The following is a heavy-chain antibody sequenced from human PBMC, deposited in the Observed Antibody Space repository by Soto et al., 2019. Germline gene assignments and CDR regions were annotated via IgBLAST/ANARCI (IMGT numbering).Heavy chain of an antibody. J-gene: IGHJ5*02. CDR2: ISACNGNT. D-gene: IGHD5-18*01. CDR3: ARVSSDTAMVMNWFDP. V-gene: IGHV1-18*04. CDR1: GYTFTSCG. Sequence: AAVKVSCKASGYTFTSCGISWVRQAPGQGLEWMGWISACNGNTNYAQKLQGRVTMTTDTSTSTAYMELRSLRSDDTAVYYCARVSSDTAMVMNWFDPWGQGTPVTVS.